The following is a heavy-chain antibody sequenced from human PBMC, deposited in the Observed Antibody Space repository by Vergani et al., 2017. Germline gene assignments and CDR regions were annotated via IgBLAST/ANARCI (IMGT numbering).Heavy chain of an antibody. CDR2: IYYSGST. Sequence: QVQLQESGPGLVKPSQTLSLTCTVSGGSISSGGYYWSWIRQHPGKGLEWLGYIYYSGSTYYNPSLKSRVTISVDTSKNQFSLKLSSVTAADTAVYYCARGGYSPPHWFDPWGQGTLVTVSS. CDR1: GGSISSGGYY. V-gene: IGHV4-31*03. D-gene: IGHD4-23*01. J-gene: IGHJ5*02. CDR3: ARGGYSPPHWFDP.